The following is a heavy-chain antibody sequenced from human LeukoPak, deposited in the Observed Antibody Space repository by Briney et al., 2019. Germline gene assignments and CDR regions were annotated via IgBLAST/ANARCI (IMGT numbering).Heavy chain of an antibody. D-gene: IGHD3-10*01. CDR1: GGSISSYY. V-gene: IGHV4-59*08. CDR2: IYYSGST. Sequence: SETLSLTCTVSGGSISSYYWSWIRQPPGKGLEWIGYIYYSGSTNYNPSLKSRVTISVDTSKNQFSLKLSSVTAADTAVYYCARHVGFITMVRGVINNNWFDPWGQGTLVTVSS. CDR3: ARHVGFITMVRGVINNNWFDP. J-gene: IGHJ5*02.